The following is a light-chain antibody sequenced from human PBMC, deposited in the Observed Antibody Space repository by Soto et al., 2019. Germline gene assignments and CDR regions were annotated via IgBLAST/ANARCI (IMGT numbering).Light chain of an antibody. CDR3: CSYAGSSFYV. CDR2: EVS. J-gene: IGLJ1*01. Sequence: QSALTQPASVSGSPGQSITISCTGTSSDVGSYNLVSWYQQHPGKAPKLMIYEVSKRPSGVSNRFSGSKSGNTASLTISGLQAEDEADYYCCSYAGSSFYVFGTGTKVTFL. V-gene: IGLV2-23*02. CDR1: SSDVGSYNL.